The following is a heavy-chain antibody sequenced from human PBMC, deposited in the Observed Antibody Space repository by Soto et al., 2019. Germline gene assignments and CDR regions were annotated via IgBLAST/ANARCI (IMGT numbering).Heavy chain of an antibody. CDR3: AREGHSSWEWLDP. CDR1: GDPLSYGGYY. CDR2: VYHTGAT. Sequence: QVQLQESGPGLVEPSHTLSLVCSVSGDPLSYGGYYWSWVRQSPGKALEGIGFVYHTGATSYHPSRESRVTMAVDMSKNEFSVKLTSVTAADTATYYCAREGHSSWEWLDPWGQGILGTVSS. J-gene: IGHJ5*02. V-gene: IGHV4-31*03. D-gene: IGHD1-26*01.